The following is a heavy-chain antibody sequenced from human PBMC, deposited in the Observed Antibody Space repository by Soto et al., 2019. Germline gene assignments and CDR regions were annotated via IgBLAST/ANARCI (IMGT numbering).Heavy chain of an antibody. J-gene: IGHJ6*02. CDR2: MNQDGNQI. V-gene: IGHV3-7*02. CDR3: ARAGPSPSYQYTMDV. Sequence: GGSLRLSCAASGFTFSDFWMTWVRQAPGKGLEWVANMNQDGNQINYVDSVKGRFSISRDNAKNTLYLQMNSLTAEDTAVYYCARAGPSPSYQYTMDVWGQGTTVTVSS. CDR1: GFTFSDFW. D-gene: IGHD2-2*01.